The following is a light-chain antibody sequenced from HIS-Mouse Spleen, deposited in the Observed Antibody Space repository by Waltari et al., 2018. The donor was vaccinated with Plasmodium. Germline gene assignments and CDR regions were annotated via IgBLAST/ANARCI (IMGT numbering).Light chain of an antibody. J-gene: IGKJ4*01. CDR1: QRVSSY. Sequence: DIGLTQSPATLSLSPGETVTHSCRASQRVSSYLAWYQQKPGQAPRLLIYDASNRATGIPARFSGSGSGTDFTLTISSLEPEDFAVYYCQQRSNWPRVLTFGGGTKVEIK. CDR3: QQRSNWPRVLT. CDR2: DAS. V-gene: IGKV3-11*01.